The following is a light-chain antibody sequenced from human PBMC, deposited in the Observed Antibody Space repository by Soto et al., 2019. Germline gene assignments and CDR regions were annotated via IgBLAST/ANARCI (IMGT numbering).Light chain of an antibody. J-gene: IGKJ5*01. Sequence: DIVMTQSPLSLPVTPGEPASISCRSSQSLLHSNGNNYLDWYLQKPGKAPTLLIYAASTLESAVPPRFSGAGSETEFTLTINGLQPDDFATYYCQQTFSTPITFGQGTRLEIK. V-gene: IGKV2-28*01. CDR2: AAS. CDR3: QQTFSTPIT. CDR1: QSLLHSNGNNY.